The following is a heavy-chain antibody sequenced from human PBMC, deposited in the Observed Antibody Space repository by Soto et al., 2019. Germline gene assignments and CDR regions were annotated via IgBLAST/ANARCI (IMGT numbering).Heavy chain of an antibody. D-gene: IGHD3-3*01. J-gene: IGHJ6*02. V-gene: IGHV4-59*01. CDR3: ARDGGFYYGMDV. CDR1: GGSISSYY. CDR2: IYYSGST. Sequence: SETLSLTCTVSGGSISSYYWSWIRQPPGKGLEWIGYIYYSGSTNYNPSLKSRVTISVDTSKNQFSLKLSSVTAADTAVYYCARDGGFYYGMDVWGQGTTVTVSS.